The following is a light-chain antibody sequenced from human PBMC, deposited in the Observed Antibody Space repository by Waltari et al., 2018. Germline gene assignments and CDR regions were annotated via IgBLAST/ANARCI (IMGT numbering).Light chain of an antibody. V-gene: IGLV3-1*01. Sequence: SYDLTQSPSVSVSPGQTASIPCSGHALEKTYVCWYQQKPGQSPVLLIYQDVRRPSEIPERFSGSNSGNTATLTISGTQPMDEADYYCQVWDSGAAGVFGTGTKVTVL. CDR2: QDV. CDR1: ALEKTY. CDR3: QVWDSGAAGV. J-gene: IGLJ1*01.